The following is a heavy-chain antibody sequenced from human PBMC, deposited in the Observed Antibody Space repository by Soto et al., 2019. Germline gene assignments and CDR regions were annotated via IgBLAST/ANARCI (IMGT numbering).Heavy chain of an antibody. J-gene: IGHJ4*02. CDR2: INSDGSST. Sequence: EVQLVESGGGLVQPGGSLRLSCAASGLTFSSSWMHWVRQAPGKGLVWVSRINSDGSSTDYADSVKGRLTISRDNAKSTLYLQMNSLRAEDAAVYYCARGPNGWFGFDYWGQGTLVPVSS. V-gene: IGHV3-74*01. CDR3: ARGPNGWFGFDY. D-gene: IGHD3-10*01. CDR1: GLTFSSSW.